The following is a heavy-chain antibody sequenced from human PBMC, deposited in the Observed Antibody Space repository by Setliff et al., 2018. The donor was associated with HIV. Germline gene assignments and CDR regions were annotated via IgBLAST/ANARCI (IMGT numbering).Heavy chain of an antibody. J-gene: IGHJ4*02. D-gene: IGHD5-18*01. CDR1: GFPFSIYG. V-gene: IGHV3-30*02. CDR2: IRDDGIRR. CDR3: AKGGYGGAYYVAGY. Sequence: GGSLRLSCAASGFPFSIYGILWFRQAPGKGLEWVAFIRDDGIRRHYADSVKGRFTIARDDTKNTVSLQMTNLEPGDTAMYYCAKGGYGGAYYVAGYWGQGTKVTVSS.